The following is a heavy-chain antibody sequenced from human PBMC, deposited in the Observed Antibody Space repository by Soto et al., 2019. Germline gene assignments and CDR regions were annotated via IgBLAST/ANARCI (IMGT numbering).Heavy chain of an antibody. Sequence: VKVSCKTSGYTFTSYYMHWVRHAPGQGLEWMGIINPSGGSTSYAQKFQGRVTMTRDTSTSTVYMELSSLRSEDTAVYYCARDRTTVTLIDYWGQGTLVTVSS. CDR3: ARDRTTVTLIDY. V-gene: IGHV1-46*03. J-gene: IGHJ4*02. CDR2: INPSGGST. D-gene: IGHD4-17*01. CDR1: GYTFTSYY.